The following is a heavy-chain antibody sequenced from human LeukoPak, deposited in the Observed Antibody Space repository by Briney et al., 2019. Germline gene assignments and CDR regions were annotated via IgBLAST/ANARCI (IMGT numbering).Heavy chain of an antibody. CDR1: GGSISSGGYY. CDR3: ARGLDIVVVPAAIGRFDP. J-gene: IGHJ5*02. CDR2: IYYSGST. Sequence: SETLSLTCTVSGGSISSGGYYWSWIRQHPGKGLEWIGYIYYSGSTYYNPSLKSRVTISVDTSKNQFSLKLSSVTAADTAVYYRARGLDIVVVPAAIGRFDPWGQGTLVTVSS. V-gene: IGHV4-31*03. D-gene: IGHD2-2*02.